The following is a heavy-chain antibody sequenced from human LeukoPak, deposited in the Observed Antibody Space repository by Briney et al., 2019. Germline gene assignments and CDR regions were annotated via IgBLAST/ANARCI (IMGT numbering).Heavy chain of an antibody. Sequence: GESLKISCKAFGYSFTSYSIGWVRQMPGKGLEWMGIIYPGDSDTRYSPSFQGQVTISADKSISTAYLQWSSLKASDTAIYYCARGDGYNLFDYWGQGTLVTVSS. D-gene: IGHD5-24*01. CDR1: GYSFTSYS. CDR2: IYPGDSDT. V-gene: IGHV5-51*01. J-gene: IGHJ4*02. CDR3: ARGDGYNLFDY.